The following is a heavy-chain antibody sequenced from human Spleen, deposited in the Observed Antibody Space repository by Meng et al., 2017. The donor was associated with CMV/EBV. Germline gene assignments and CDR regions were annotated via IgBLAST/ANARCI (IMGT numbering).Heavy chain of an antibody. V-gene: IGHV3-21*01. J-gene: IGHJ4*02. Sequence: GESLKISCAASGFTFNSYTMNWVRQAPGRGLEWVSSISSSGSDMYYEDTVKGRFTISRDNAKDSLYLQMNGLRAGDTAIYYCAKGRASSGWNNWGQGTLVTVSS. CDR2: ISSSGSDM. CDR3: AKGRASSGWNN. D-gene: IGHD6-19*01. CDR1: GFTFNSYT.